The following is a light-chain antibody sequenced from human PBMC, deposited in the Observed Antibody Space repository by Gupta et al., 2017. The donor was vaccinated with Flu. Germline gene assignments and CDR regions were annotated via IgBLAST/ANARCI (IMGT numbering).Light chain of an antibody. CDR1: SGNIASHY. V-gene: IGLV6-57*01. CDR2: ENH. CDR3: QADQSTNPGV. Sequence: FILPQPPSVSASPAQTVTISCTRSSGNIASHYVQWYQQRPGSSPTPVIYENHQRHSGDPDGVSGSIDSSTNAASLTISERKKEDEADYYGQADQSTNPGVFGGGTKLTVL. J-gene: IGLJ3*02.